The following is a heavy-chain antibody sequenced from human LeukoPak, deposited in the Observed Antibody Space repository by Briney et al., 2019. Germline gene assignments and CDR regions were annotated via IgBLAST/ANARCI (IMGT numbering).Heavy chain of an antibody. V-gene: IGHV3-11*04. CDR3: ARVPEHTYCGGDCYLGMHY. J-gene: IGHJ4*02. D-gene: IGHD2-21*02. CDR2: ISSSGSTI. CDR1: GFTFSDYY. Sequence: PGGSLRLSCAASGFTFSDYYMSWIRQAPGKGLEWVSYISSSGSTIYYADSVKGRFTISRDNAKNSLYLQMNSLRAEDTAVYYCARVPEHTYCGGDCYLGMHYWGQGTLVTVSS.